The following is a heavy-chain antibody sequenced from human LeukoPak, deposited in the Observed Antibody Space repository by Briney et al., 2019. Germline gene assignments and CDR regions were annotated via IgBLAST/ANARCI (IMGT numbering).Heavy chain of an antibody. J-gene: IGHJ5*02. Sequence: LSLTCTVSGGSFSSGAHSWMWIRQLPGKGLGWIGYIHQSGSTYYNPSVKSRFSISSDTSKHQFSLTLSSVSVADTAVYSCARGSGYDSRGFYYGGFDPWGQGILVTVSS. D-gene: IGHD3-22*01. CDR3: ARGSGYDSRGFYYGGFDP. V-gene: IGHV4-31*03. CDR1: GGSFSSGAHS. CDR2: IHQSGST.